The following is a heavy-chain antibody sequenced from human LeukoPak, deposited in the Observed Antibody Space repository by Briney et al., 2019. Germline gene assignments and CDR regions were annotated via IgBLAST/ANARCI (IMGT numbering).Heavy chain of an antibody. V-gene: IGHV4-34*01. J-gene: IGHJ6*02. Sequence: PSETLSLTCAVYGGSFSGYYWSWIRQPPGKGLEWIGEINHSGSTNYNPSLKSRVTISVDTSKNQFPLRLSSVTAADTAVYYCASPGIIALGLYGMDVWGQGTTVTVSS. D-gene: IGHD3/OR15-3a*01. CDR2: INHSGST. CDR3: ASPGIIALGLYGMDV. CDR1: GGSFSGYY.